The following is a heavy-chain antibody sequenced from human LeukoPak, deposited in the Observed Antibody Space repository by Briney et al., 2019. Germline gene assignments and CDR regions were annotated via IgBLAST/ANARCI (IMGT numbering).Heavy chain of an antibody. CDR1: GGAISSSSYY. D-gene: IGHD1-26*01. Sequence: SDTLSLTCTVSGGAISSSSYYWGWIRQPPGKGLEWIGNIYYSGNTFDNPSLKSRVNISVDTSKNQFSLKLSSVTAADTAVYYCARYSGSHYAFDIWGQGTMVTISS. CDR2: IYYSGNT. CDR3: ARYSGSHYAFDI. V-gene: IGHV4-39*01. J-gene: IGHJ3*02.